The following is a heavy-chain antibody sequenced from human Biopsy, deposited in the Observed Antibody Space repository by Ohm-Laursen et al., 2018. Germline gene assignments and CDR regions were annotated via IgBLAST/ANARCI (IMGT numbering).Heavy chain of an antibody. CDR3: ARGGQGGFLEWLFIG. Sequence: SLRLSCTASGFYFSNYAMSWVRQAPGTGLELVSGISGSGGSTYYADSVKGRFTISRDNSKSTLYLQMNSLRAEDTALYYCARGGQGGFLEWLFIGWGQGTLVTVSS. J-gene: IGHJ4*02. D-gene: IGHD3-3*01. V-gene: IGHV3-23*01. CDR1: GFYFSNYA. CDR2: ISGSGGST.